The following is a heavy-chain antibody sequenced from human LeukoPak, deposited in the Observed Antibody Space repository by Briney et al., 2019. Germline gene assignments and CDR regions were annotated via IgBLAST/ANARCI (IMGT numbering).Heavy chain of an antibody. CDR3: ARAPYYYDSSGYYYYYYYMDV. Sequence: PSETLSLTCTVSGNSISSGYYWGWIRQPPGKGLKWIGSISHSGNTYYNPSLKSRVTISVDTSKNQFSLKLSSVTAADTAVYYCARAPYYYDSSGYYYYYYYMDVWGKGTTVTISS. CDR2: ISHSGNT. J-gene: IGHJ6*03. CDR1: GNSISSGYY. V-gene: IGHV4-38-2*02. D-gene: IGHD3-22*01.